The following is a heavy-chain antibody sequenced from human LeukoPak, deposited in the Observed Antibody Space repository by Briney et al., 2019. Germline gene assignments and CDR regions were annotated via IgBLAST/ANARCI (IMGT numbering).Heavy chain of an antibody. V-gene: IGHV3-23*01. CDR2: ISGSGGST. J-gene: IGHJ5*02. CDR1: GFTFSSYA. Sequence: AGGSLRLSCAASGFTFSSYAMSWVRQAPGTGLEWVSAISGSGGSTYYADSVKGRFTISRDNSKNTLYLQMNSLRAEDTAVYYCAKDVVVVPAARYNWFDPWGQGTLVTVSS. CDR3: AKDVVVVPAARYNWFDP. D-gene: IGHD2-2*01.